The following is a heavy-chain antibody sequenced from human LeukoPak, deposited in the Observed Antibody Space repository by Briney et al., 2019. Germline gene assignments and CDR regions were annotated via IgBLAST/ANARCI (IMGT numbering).Heavy chain of an antibody. J-gene: IGHJ4*02. CDR3: ARDKQHSYGRYFDH. Sequence: PSETLSLTCTVSAGSISTYHWNWIRKSPEKGLEWIGYMQSTGNSNYNPSFKSRVTISVDMSRNQIVLYLSSATAADTAVYFCARDKQHSYGRYFDHWGQGILVTVSS. D-gene: IGHD5-18*01. V-gene: IGHV4-59*01. CDR1: AGSISTYH. CDR2: MQSTGNS.